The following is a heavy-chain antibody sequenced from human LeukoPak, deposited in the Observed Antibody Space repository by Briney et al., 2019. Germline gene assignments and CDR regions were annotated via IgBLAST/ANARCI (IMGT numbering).Heavy chain of an antibody. Sequence: PSETLSLTCAVYGGSFSGYYWSWIRQPPGKGLEWIGEINHSGSTNYNPSLKSRVTISVDTSKNQFSLKLSSVTAADTAVYYCAKRYCSSTTCYDGRGAFDYWGQGTLVTVSS. CDR1: GGSFSGYY. CDR3: AKRYCSSTTCYDGRGAFDY. J-gene: IGHJ4*02. D-gene: IGHD2-2*01. V-gene: IGHV4-34*01. CDR2: INHSGST.